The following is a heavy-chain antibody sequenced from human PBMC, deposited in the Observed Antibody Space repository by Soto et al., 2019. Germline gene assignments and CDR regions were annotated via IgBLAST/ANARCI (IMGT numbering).Heavy chain of an antibody. D-gene: IGHD1-26*01. Sequence: GASVKVSCKASGYTFTSYYMHWVRQAPGKGLEYVSAISSNGGSTYYADSVKGRFTISRDNSKNTLYLQMSSLRAEDTAVYYCVKDSAGAGSYFNWFDPWGQGTLVTVSS. CDR1: GYTFTSYY. CDR2: ISSNGGST. V-gene: IGHV3-64D*08. CDR3: VKDSAGAGSYFNWFDP. J-gene: IGHJ5*02.